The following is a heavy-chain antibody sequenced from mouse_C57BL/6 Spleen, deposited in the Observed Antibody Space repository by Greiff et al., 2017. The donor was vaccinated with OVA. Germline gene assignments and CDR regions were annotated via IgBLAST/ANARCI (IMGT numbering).Heavy chain of an antibody. D-gene: IGHD1-1*01. Sequence: EVQVVESGPGLVKPSQSLSLTCSVTGYSITSGYYWNWIRQFPGNKLEWMGYIRYDGSNNYNPSLKNRISITRDTSKNQFFLKLNSVTTEDTATYYCARALITTVVATGYFDVWGTGTTVTVSS. CDR1: GYSITSGYY. J-gene: IGHJ1*03. V-gene: IGHV3-6*01. CDR2: IRYDGSN. CDR3: ARALITTVVATGYFDV.